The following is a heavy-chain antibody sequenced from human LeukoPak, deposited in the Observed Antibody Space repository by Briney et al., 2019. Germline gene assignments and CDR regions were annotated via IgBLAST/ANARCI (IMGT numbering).Heavy chain of an antibody. D-gene: IGHD2-15*01. J-gene: IGHJ4*02. CDR3: ARERAGDCSGGSCYSGSFDY. Sequence: GGSLRLSCAASGFTFSSYGMHWVRQAPGKGLEWVAVIWYDGSSKYYADSVKGRFTISRDNSKNTLYLQMNSLRAEDTAVYYCARERAGDCSGGSCYSGSFDYWGQGTLVTVSS. CDR2: IWYDGSSK. CDR1: GFTFSSYG. V-gene: IGHV3-33*01.